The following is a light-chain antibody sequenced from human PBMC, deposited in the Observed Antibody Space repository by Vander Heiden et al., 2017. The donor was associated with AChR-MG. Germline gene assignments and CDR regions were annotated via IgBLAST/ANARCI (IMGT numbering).Light chain of an antibody. CDR1: STDIGSYNY. V-gene: IGLV2-14*04. CDR2: DVR. Sequence: SITISCTGTSTDIGSYNYVSWYQQQPGTATKLMIHDVRSRPSGVSNRFSGSKSGNTASLTISGLQADDESTYYCSSYTTRRGVVFGGGTKLTVL. J-gene: IGLJ3*02. CDR3: SSYTTRRGVV.